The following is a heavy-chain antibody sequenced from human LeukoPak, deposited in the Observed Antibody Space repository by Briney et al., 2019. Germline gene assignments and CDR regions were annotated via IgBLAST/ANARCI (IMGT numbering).Heavy chain of an antibody. CDR1: GFTFSSYS. CDR2: ISSSSSYI. CDR3: ARVSESYYYYYMDA. V-gene: IGHV3-21*01. D-gene: IGHD3-3*01. J-gene: IGHJ6*03. Sequence: GGSLRLSCAASGFTFSSYSMNWVRRAPGKGLEWVSSISSSSSYIYYADSVKGRFTISRDNAKNSLYLQMNSLRAEDTAVYYCARVSESYYYYYMDAWGKGTTVTVSS.